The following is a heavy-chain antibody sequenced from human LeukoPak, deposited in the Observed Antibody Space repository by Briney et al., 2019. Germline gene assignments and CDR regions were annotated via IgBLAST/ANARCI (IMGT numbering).Heavy chain of an antibody. CDR2: IYYSGST. Sequence: PSETLSLTCTVSGGSISSGGYYWSWIRQHPGKGLEWIGYIYYSGSTYYNPSLKSRVTISVDTSKNQFSLKLSSVTAADTAVYYCARNRVGGAAFDIWGQGTMVTVSS. V-gene: IGHV4-31*03. CDR3: ARNRVGGAAFDI. D-gene: IGHD3-3*01. J-gene: IGHJ3*02. CDR1: GGSISSGGYY.